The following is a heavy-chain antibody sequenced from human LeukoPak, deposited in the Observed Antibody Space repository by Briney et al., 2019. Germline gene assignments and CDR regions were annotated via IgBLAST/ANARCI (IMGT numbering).Heavy chain of an antibody. D-gene: IGHD2-2*02. J-gene: IGHJ6*02. Sequence: SVTVSCKASGGTFSSYAISWVRQAPGQGLEWMGGIIPIFGTANYAQKFQGRVTITADESTSTAYMELSSLRPEDTAVYYCARAYCSSTSCYKPYYYYYGMDVWGQGTRSPSP. CDR1: GGTFSSYA. V-gene: IGHV1-69*13. CDR2: IIPIFGTA. CDR3: ARAYCSSTSCYKPYYYYYGMDV.